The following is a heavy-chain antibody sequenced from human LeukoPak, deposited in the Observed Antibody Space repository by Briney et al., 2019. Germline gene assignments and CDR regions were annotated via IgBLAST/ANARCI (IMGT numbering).Heavy chain of an antibody. CDR3: ARAPAGCGGTSPFDH. Sequence: SETLSLTCTVSGASMSNSFWSWIRQPAGKGLEWIGRIYSSGRTNYNPSLKSRVTLSIDTSNNQFSLKLTSVTAADTALYYCARAPAGCGGTSPFDHWGQGTLITVSS. V-gene: IGHV4-4*07. CDR2: IYSSGRT. CDR1: GASMSNSF. J-gene: IGHJ4*02. D-gene: IGHD2-21*01.